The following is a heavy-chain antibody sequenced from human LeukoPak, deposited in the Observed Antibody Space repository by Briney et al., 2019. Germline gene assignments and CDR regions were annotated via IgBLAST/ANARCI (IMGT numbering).Heavy chain of an antibody. CDR2: INHSGST. V-gene: IGHV4-34*01. J-gene: IGHJ6*02. Sequence: SETLSLTCAVYGGSFSGCYWSWIRQPPGKGLEWIGEINHSGSTNYNPSLKSRVTISVDTSKNQFSLKLSSVTAADTAVYYCARRYSSSAGPHRGISGMDVWGQGTTVTVSS. CDR1: GGSFSGCY. D-gene: IGHD6-13*01. CDR3: ARRYSSSAGPHRGISGMDV.